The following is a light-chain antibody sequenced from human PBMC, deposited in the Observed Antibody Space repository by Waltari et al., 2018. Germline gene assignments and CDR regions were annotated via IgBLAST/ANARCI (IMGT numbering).Light chain of an antibody. Sequence: DTQMTQSPSAVTASVGDRLTLTCRASQGISTWLAWYQQKPGKAPKLLIYSASRLQNGVPSRFSGSGYGTDFTLTISSLQPEDFATYYCQRAKTFPLTFGGGTKVEIK. CDR1: QGISTW. CDR3: QRAKTFPLT. V-gene: IGKV1-12*01. J-gene: IGKJ4*01. CDR2: SAS.